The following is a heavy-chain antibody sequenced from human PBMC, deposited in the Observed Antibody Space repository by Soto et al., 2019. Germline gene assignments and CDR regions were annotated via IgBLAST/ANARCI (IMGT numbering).Heavy chain of an antibody. CDR1: GYTFTSYA. Sequence: QVQLVQSGAEVKKPGASVKVSCKASGYTFTSYAMHWVRQAPGQRLAWMGWINAGNGNTKYSQKFQGRVTITRDTSASTAYMELSSLRSEDTAVYYCARERPYYDFWSGYYSPFDYWGQGTLVTVSS. D-gene: IGHD3-3*01. CDR3: ARERPYYDFWSGYYSPFDY. CDR2: INAGNGNT. J-gene: IGHJ4*02. V-gene: IGHV1-3*01.